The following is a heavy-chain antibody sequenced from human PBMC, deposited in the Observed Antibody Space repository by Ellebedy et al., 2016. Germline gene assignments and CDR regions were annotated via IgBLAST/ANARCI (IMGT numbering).Heavy chain of an antibody. Sequence: GGSLRLSCAGFGFIFSRQDMSWVRQAPGKGLEWVSYISSSGSTIYSADSLKGRFTISRDNAKNSLYLQMNSLRAEDTAVYYCARPRGYSYGGFDYWGQGTLVTVSS. V-gene: IGHV3-11*01. CDR3: ARPRGYSYGGFDY. CDR1: GFIFSRQD. D-gene: IGHD5-18*01. J-gene: IGHJ4*02. CDR2: ISSSGSTI.